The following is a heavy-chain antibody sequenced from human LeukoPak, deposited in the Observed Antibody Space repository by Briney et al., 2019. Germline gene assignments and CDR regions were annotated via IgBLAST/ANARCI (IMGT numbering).Heavy chain of an antibody. J-gene: IGHJ6*03. CDR2: ISGSGDKT. CDR1: GFTFSSYA. CDR3: AKDTSAWWYHRAYMNV. V-gene: IGHV3-23*01. D-gene: IGHD2-15*01. Sequence: GGSLRLSCAAPGFTFSSYAMSWVRQAPGGGLEWVSAISGSGDKTFHADSVKGRFTTSRDNSKNTLSLQMSSLRVEDSAVYFCAKDTSAWWYHRAYMNVWGTGTAVTVSS.